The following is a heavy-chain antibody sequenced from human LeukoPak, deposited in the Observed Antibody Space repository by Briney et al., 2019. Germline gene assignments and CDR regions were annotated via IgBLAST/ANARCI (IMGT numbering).Heavy chain of an antibody. V-gene: IGHV3-21*01. CDR2: ISGRSSYI. Sequence: PGGSLRLSCAASGFTFSSYTMNWVRQAPGKGLEWVSSISGRSSYIYYADSVKGRFTISRDNAKNSLYLQMNSLRAEDTAVYYCVSRRTVLQSCTGRSCDYWGQGTLVTVSS. CDR1: GFTFSSYT. CDR3: VSRRTVLQSCTGRSCDY. D-gene: IGHD2-15*01. J-gene: IGHJ4*02.